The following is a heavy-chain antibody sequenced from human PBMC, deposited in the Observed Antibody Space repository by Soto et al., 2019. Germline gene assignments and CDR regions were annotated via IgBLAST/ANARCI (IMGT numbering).Heavy chain of an antibody. CDR1: GFTFSSYA. D-gene: IGHD6-19*01. Sequence: GGSLRLSCAASGFTFSSYAMSWVRQAPGKGLEWVSAISGSGGSTYYADSVKGRFTISRDNSKNTLYLQMNSLRAEDTAVYYCAKDRWQWLGRLDDAFDIWGQWTRITVS. V-gene: IGHV3-23*01. CDR3: AKDRWQWLGRLDDAFDI. J-gene: IGHJ3*02. CDR2: ISGSGGST.